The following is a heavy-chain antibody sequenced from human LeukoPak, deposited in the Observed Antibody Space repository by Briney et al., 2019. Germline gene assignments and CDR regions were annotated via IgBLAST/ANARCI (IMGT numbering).Heavy chain of an antibody. CDR1: GFTFSSYS. V-gene: IGHV3-48*01. CDR2: ISSTGSTI. J-gene: IGHJ4*02. D-gene: IGHD6-13*01. Sequence: GGSLRLSCAASGFTFSSYSMNWVRQAPGKGLGWVSYISSTGSTIYYADSVKGRFTISRDNAKNSLYLQMNRLRAEDTAVYYCAREVASWYDYWGQGTLVTVSS. CDR3: AREVASWYDY.